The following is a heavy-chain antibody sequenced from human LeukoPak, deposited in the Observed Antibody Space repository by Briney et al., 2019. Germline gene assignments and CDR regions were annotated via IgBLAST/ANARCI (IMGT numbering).Heavy chain of an antibody. J-gene: IGHJ4*02. D-gene: IGHD2-21*02. CDR3: AREILYCGGDCYSNPMSY. CDR2: INPNSGGT. CDR1: GYTFTSYG. V-gene: IGHV1-2*02. Sequence: ASVKVSCKASGYTFTSYGISWVRQAPGQGLEWMGWINPNSGGTNYAQKFQGRVTMTRDTSISTAYMELSSLRSEDTAVYYCAREILYCGGDCYSNPMSYWGQGTLVTVSS.